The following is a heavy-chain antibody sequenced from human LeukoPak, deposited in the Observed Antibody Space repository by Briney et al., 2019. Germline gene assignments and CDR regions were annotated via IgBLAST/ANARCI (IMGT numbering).Heavy chain of an antibody. CDR3: AREGYYDSSGYYYWGYFDY. J-gene: IGHJ4*02. CDR2: ISSSSSTI. CDR1: VFTFSSYS. V-gene: IGHV3-48*01. D-gene: IGHD3-22*01. Sequence: PGGSLRLSCAASVFTFSSYSMNWVRQPPGKELEWVSYISSSSSTIYYADSVKGRFTISRDNAKNSLYLQMNSLRAEDTAVYYCAREGYYDSSGYYYWGYFDYWGQGTLVTVSS.